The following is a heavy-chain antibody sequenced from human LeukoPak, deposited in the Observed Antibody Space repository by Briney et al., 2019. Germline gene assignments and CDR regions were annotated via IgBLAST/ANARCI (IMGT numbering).Heavy chain of an antibody. V-gene: IGHV1-24*01. D-gene: IGHD3-22*01. CDR1: GYTLTELS. Sequence: ASVKVSCKVSGYTLTELSMHWVRQAPGKGLEWMGGFDPEDGETIYAQKFQGRVTMTEDTSTDTAYMELSSLRAEDTAVYYCAGTPYYYDSSGYYYWGQGTLVTVSS. J-gene: IGHJ4*02. CDR3: AGTPYYYDSSGYYY. CDR2: FDPEDGET.